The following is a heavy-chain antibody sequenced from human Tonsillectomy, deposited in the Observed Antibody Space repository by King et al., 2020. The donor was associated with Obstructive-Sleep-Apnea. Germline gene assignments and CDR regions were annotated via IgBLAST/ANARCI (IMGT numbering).Heavy chain of an antibody. CDR2: INPSGVSR. Sequence: QLVQSGAEVKKPGASVKVSCKASGYTFTSYYMHWVRQAPGQGLEWMGIINPSGVSRSYAQKFQGRLTMTRDTSTSTVYMELSSLRSEDTAVYYCARDHRTVSTTYYYGMDVWGQGTTVTVSS. CDR1: GYTFTSYY. D-gene: IGHD4-11*01. CDR3: ARDHRTVSTTYYYGMDV. J-gene: IGHJ6*02. V-gene: IGHV1-46*03.